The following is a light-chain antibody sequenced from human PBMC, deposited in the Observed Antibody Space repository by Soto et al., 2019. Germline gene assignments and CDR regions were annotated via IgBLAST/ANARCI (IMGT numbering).Light chain of an antibody. CDR2: DVS. J-gene: IGLJ1*01. Sequence: SVLTQPASVSDSPGQSITISCIGTSRDIGGFYHVSWHQQHPGKAPKLIIYDVSNRPSGVSNRFSGSKTGNTASLIISGLQAEDEADYYCSSYTSSSSYVFGSGTKLTVL. CDR1: SRDIGGFYH. CDR3: SSYTSSSSYV. V-gene: IGLV2-14*03.